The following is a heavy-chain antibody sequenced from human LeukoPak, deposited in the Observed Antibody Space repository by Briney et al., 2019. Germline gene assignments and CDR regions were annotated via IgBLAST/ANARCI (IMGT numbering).Heavy chain of an antibody. V-gene: IGHV3-21*01. CDR2: ISSSSSYI. D-gene: IGHD2-2*01. J-gene: IGHJ4*02. CDR1: GFTFSSYS. CDR3: ASVPAALLVDY. Sequence: GGSLRLSCAASGFTFSSYSMNWVRQAPGKGLEWVSSISSSSSYIYYADSVKGRFTISRDNAKNSLHLQMNSLRAEVTAVYYCASVPAALLVDYWGQGTLVTVSS.